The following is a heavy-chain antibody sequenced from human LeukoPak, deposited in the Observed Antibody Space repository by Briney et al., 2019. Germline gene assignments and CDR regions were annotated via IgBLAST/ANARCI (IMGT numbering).Heavy chain of an antibody. CDR1: GFTFSIYA. J-gene: IGHJ6*03. CDR3: ARVSYYGSGIYDYYFYMDV. Sequence: GGSLRLSCAASGFTFSIYAMSWVRQAPGKGLQWVSSITSRGESTWYVDSVKGRFTITRDNSENTLYLQMNSLRAEDTAVYYCARVSYYGSGIYDYYFYMDVWGKGTTVTVSS. D-gene: IGHD3-10*01. V-gene: IGHV3-23*01. CDR2: ITSRGEST.